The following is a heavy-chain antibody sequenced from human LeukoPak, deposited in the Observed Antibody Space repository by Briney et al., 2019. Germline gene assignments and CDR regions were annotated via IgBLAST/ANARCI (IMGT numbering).Heavy chain of an antibody. V-gene: IGHV4-34*01. D-gene: IGHD6-13*01. CDR3: ARSSSSWTDAFDI. Sequence: SETLSLTCAVYGGSFSGYYWSWIRQPPGKGLEWIGEINHSGSTNYNPSLKSRVTISVDTSKNQFSLKLSSVTAADTAVYYCARSSSSWTDAFDIWGQETMVTVSS. CDR2: INHSGST. CDR1: GGSFSGYY. J-gene: IGHJ3*02.